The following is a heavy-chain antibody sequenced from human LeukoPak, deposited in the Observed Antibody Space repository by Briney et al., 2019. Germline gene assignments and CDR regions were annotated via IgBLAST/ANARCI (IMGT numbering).Heavy chain of an antibody. CDR2: ISSSGSTI. Sequence: GGSLRLSCAASGFTFSDYYMSWIRQAPGKGLEWVSYISSSGSTIYHADSVKGRFTISRDNAKNSLYLQMNSLRAEDTAVYYCARDRRRKDYFDYWGQGTLVTVSS. V-gene: IGHV3-11*01. CDR1: GFTFSDYY. CDR3: ARDRRRKDYFDY. J-gene: IGHJ4*02.